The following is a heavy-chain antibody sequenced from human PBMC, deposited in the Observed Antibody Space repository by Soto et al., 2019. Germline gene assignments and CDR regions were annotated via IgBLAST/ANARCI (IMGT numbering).Heavy chain of an antibody. Sequence: PGGSLRLSCAASGFTFSLYSMIWVRQAPGKGLEWVASITSSSSYIYYEDSLKGRFTISRDNAKNSLFLQLDSLRAEDTAVYFCVRARSTDSRPDYWGQGTLGTVPQ. D-gene: IGHD3-22*01. V-gene: IGHV3-21*01. CDR1: GFTFSLYS. CDR2: ITSSSSYI. J-gene: IGHJ4*02. CDR3: VRARSTDSRPDY.